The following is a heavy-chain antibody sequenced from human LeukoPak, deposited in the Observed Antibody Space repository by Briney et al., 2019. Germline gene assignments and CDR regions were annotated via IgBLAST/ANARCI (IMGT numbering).Heavy chain of an antibody. J-gene: IGHJ4*02. D-gene: IGHD3-16*01. V-gene: IGHV3-53*01. Sequence: GGSLRLSCAASGFTVSSNYMSWVRQAPGKGLEWVSIMYSAGNTYYADSVEGRFIISRDTSKNMLYLQMNSLTAEDTAIYYCTRNGPGGYYFDSWGQGTLVTVSS. CDR3: TRNGPGGYYFDS. CDR1: GFTVSSNY. CDR2: MYSAGNT.